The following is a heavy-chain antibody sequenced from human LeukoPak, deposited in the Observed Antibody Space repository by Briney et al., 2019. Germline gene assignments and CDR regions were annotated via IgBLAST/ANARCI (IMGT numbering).Heavy chain of an antibody. CDR1: GYTFTGYY. J-gene: IGHJ5*02. CDR3: ARAPRRVVVPAAIWFDP. CDR2: INPNSGGT. D-gene: IGHD2-2*02. Sequence: ASVKVSCKASGYTFTGYYMHWVRQAPGQGLEWMGWINPNSGGTNYAQKFQGRVTMTRDTSISTAYMELSRLRSDDTAVYYCARAPRRVVVPAAIWFDPWGQGTLVTVSS. V-gene: IGHV1-2*02.